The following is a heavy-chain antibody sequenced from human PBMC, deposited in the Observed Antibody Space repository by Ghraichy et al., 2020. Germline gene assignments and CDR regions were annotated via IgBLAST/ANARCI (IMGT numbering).Heavy chain of an antibody. D-gene: IGHD3-10*01. CDR3: AKTGGPRWGRESPSAD. V-gene: IGHV3-9*01. Sequence: SLRLSCAASGFTFDDYTMHWVRQAPGKGLEWVSVISWDSANIGYADSVRGRFTISRDNAKNSLYLQLNSLREEDTAFYYCAKTGGPRWGRESPSADWGQGTLVTVSS. CDR2: ISWDSANI. J-gene: IGHJ4*02. CDR1: GFTFDDYT.